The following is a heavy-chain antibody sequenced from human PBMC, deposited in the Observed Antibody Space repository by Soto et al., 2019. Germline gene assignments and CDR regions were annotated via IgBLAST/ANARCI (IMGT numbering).Heavy chain of an antibody. CDR3: ARALTHGDYRWFDP. CDR1: GGSISSGGYY. D-gene: IGHD4-17*01. Sequence: SETLSLTCTVSGGSISSGGYYWSWIRQHPGKGLEWIGYIYYSGSTYYNPSLKSRVTISVDTSKNQFSLKLSSVTAADTAVYYCARALTHGDYRWFDPWGQGTLVTVSS. J-gene: IGHJ5*02. V-gene: IGHV4-31*03. CDR2: IYYSGST.